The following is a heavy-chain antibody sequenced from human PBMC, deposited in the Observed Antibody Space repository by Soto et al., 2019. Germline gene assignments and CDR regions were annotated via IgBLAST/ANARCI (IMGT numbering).Heavy chain of an antibody. Sequence: SETLSLTCTVSGGSFKSGSYSWSWIRQPPGKGLEWIGYVYHTGRTSYNPSLKSRVSIPMDTSKNQFSLNLDSVTAADTAVYYCARTAGTFDNFWSGYGYDIWGPGTKVTVSS. CDR2: VYHTGRT. V-gene: IGHV4-61*01. D-gene: IGHD3-3*01. CDR1: GGSFKSGSYS. J-gene: IGHJ3*02. CDR3: ARTAGTFDNFWSGYGYDI.